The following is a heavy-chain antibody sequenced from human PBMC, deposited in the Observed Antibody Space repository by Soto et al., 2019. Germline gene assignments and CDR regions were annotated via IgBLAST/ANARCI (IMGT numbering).Heavy chain of an antibody. J-gene: IGHJ4*02. D-gene: IGHD3-22*01. CDR3: ARTYDSNGYANEFDS. Sequence: QVVLQESGPGLVTPSETLSLTCSVSGRSITSYYWSWVRQPPGQGLEWIGYIYDNGITSQNPSLKSRVTMSADTSQNQFSLKLTSVTGADTAVYFCARTYDSNGYANEFDSWGQGILVTVTS. V-gene: IGHV4-59*12. CDR2: IYDNGIT. CDR1: GRSITSYY.